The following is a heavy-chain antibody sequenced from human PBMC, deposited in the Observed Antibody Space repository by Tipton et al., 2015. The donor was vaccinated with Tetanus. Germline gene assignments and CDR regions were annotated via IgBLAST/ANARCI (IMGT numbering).Heavy chain of an antibody. CDR1: GASLRGGDYH. CDR2: NSRSGTS. CDR3: ARANCVSSKKGPFDS. D-gene: IGHD1-1*01. J-gene: IGHJ4*02. Sequence: LRLSCTVSGASLRGGDYHWSWIRQPPGKGLEWLGYNSRSGTSNSNPYLKSRITMTHDTSKNQFSLKLTAVTAADTAVYYCARANCVSSKKGPFDSWGQGSLVLLSS. V-gene: IGHV4-61*08.